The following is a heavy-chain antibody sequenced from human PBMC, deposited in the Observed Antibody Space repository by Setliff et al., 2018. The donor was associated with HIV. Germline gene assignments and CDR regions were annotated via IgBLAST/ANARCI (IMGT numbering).Heavy chain of an antibody. V-gene: IGHV4-34*01. D-gene: IGHD3-10*01. J-gene: IGHJ4*02. CDR3: AREESTEDYGSGSYGPTFPPPLIY. CDR2: VNRGRRT. CDR1: GGSFSGYY. Sequence: SETLSLTCAVYGGSFSGYYWSWIRQPPGMGLEWIGEVNRGRRTNYNSALKSRVTISIDTSRNQFSLTVSSVTAADTAVYYCAREESTEDYGSGSYGPTFPPPLIYWGQGTLVTVSS.